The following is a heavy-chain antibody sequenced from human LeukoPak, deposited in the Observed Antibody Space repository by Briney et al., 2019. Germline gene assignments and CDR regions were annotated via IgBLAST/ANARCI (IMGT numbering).Heavy chain of an antibody. CDR3: ARGRYSSSFSDY. V-gene: IGHV4-34*01. Sequence: GSLRLSCAASGFTFSDYWMTWVRQAPGKGLEWIGEINHSGSTNYNPSLKSRVTISVDTSKNQFSLKLSSVTAADTAVHYCARGRYSSSFSDYWGQGTLVTVSS. CDR2: INHSGST. D-gene: IGHD6-13*01. CDR1: GFTFSDYW. J-gene: IGHJ4*02.